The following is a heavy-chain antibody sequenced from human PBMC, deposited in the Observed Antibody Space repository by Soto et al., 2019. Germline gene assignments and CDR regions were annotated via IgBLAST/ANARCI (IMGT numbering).Heavy chain of an antibody. V-gene: IGHV3-15*01. CDR2: IKSKTDGGTT. CDR1: GFTFSNAW. CDR3: TTDPQFITIFGVVIIPA. Sequence: GGSLRLSCAASGFTFSNAWMSWVRQAPGKGLEWVGRIKSKTDGGTTDYAAPVKGRFTISRDDSKNTLYLQMNSLKTEDTAVYYCTTDPQFITIFGVVIIPAWGQGTLVTVSS. J-gene: IGHJ4*02. D-gene: IGHD3-3*01.